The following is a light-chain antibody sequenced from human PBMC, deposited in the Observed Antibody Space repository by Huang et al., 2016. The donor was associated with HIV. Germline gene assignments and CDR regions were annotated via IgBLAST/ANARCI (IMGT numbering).Light chain of an antibody. CDR1: QIVGIY. CDR2: DSS. CDR3: HQRRSWPQT. V-gene: IGKV3-11*01. Sequence: EILLTQSPATLSLSPGETATLSCRASQIVGIYLGWYQQKSGQLPKLLIYDSSNRVTDIPVRFSGNGSETDFTLTITALEPEDFALYYCHQRRSWPQTFGQGTKLEI. J-gene: IGKJ2*01.